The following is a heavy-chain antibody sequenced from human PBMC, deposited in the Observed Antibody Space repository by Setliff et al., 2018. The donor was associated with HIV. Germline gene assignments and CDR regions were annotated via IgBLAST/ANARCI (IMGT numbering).Heavy chain of an antibody. CDR3: ARALAGGSGWNYFDL. CDR2: INHRGTT. CDR1: GGSFSGNY. D-gene: IGHD6-19*01. J-gene: IGHJ4*02. V-gene: IGHV4-34*01. Sequence: PSETLSLTCAVYGGSFSGNYWTWIRQPPGKGLEWIGEINHRGTTKYNPSLKSRVTISKDMSKNQFSLKLTSVSAADTAVYYCARALAGGSGWNYFDLWGPGTLVTVSS.